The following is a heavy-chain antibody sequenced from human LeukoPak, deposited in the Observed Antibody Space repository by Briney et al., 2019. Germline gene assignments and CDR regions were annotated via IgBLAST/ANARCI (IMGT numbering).Heavy chain of an antibody. Sequence: GGSLRLSCAASGFTVSSNYMSWVRQAPGKGLEWVSVIYSGGSTYYADSVEGRFTISRDNSKNTLYLQMNSLRAEDTAVYYCARALRDGYNFGFDYWGQGTLVTVSS. D-gene: IGHD5-24*01. J-gene: IGHJ4*02. V-gene: IGHV3-53*01. CDR1: GFTVSSNY. CDR3: ARALRDGYNFGFDY. CDR2: IYSGGST.